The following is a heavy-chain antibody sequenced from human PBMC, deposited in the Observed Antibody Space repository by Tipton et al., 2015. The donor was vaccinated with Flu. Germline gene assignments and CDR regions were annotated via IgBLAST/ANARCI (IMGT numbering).Heavy chain of an antibody. V-gene: IGHV4-31*03. CDR3: AGSIGFGYYFDY. Sequence: LSLTCTVSGGSISSGGYYWSWIRQHPGKGLEWIGYIYYSGSTYYNPSLKSRVTISVDTSKNQFSLKLSSVTAADTAVYYCAGSIGFGYYFDYWGQGTLVTVSS. CDR2: IYYSGST. CDR1: GGSISSGGYY. J-gene: IGHJ4*02. D-gene: IGHD3-10*01.